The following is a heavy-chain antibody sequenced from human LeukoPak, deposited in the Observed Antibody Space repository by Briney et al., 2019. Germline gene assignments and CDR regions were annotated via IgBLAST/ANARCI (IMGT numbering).Heavy chain of an antibody. D-gene: IGHD3-10*01. CDR3: ARDERGWFDP. CDR1: GFTFSTYG. V-gene: IGHV3-30*02. J-gene: IGHJ5*02. Sequence: GGSLRLSCAASGFTFSTYGIHWVRQAPGKGLEWVALIRYDGSNTYYADSVRGRFTISRDNSKNTLYLQMNSLRAEDTAVYYCARDERGWFDPWGQGTLVTVSS. CDR2: IRYDGSNT.